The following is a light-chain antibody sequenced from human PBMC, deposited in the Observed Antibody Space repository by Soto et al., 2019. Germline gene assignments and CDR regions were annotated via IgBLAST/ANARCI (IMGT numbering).Light chain of an antibody. J-gene: IGKJ2*01. Sequence: AIQLTQSPSSLSASVGDRVTITCRASQGISRALAWYQQKPGKAPKLLIYDASSLESGVPSRFSGSGSGTDFTLTISSLQPEDFATHYCQQFNSYLSYTFGQGTKLEIK. CDR3: QQFNSYLSYT. CDR2: DAS. CDR1: QGISRA. V-gene: IGKV1-13*02.